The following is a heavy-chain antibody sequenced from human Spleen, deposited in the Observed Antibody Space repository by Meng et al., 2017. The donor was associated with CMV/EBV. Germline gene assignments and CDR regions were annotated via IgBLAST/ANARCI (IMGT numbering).Heavy chain of an antibody. V-gene: IGHV4-4*07. CDR1: GDSIGTYY. D-gene: IGHD3-10*01. CDR2: IFTSGST. CDR3: ARGAHYYPRYFDY. J-gene: IGHJ4*02. Sequence: QVRPQESGPGLVKPSETLSLTCIFSGDSIGTYYWTWIRQPAGKGLEWIGHIFTSGSTNYNPSLKSRVTMSIDPSKNQFSLKLSSVTAADTAVYYCARGAHYYPRYFDYWGQGALVTVSS.